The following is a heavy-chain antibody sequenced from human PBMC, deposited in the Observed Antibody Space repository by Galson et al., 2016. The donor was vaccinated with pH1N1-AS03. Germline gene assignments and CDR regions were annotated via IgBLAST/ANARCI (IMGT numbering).Heavy chain of an antibody. CDR1: GGSINSHY. V-gene: IGHV4-59*11. CDR2: IHYSGST. D-gene: IGHD4/OR15-4a*01. Sequence: ETLSLTCTVSGGSINSHYWSWIRQPPGKGLEWIGCIHYSGSTNYNPSLKSRGTISLDTSKRQPSLKLSSVTAADTAVYYCARDRYFSGWCYEGWFDPWGQGTLVTVSS. J-gene: IGHJ5*02. CDR3: ARDRYFSGWCYEGWFDP.